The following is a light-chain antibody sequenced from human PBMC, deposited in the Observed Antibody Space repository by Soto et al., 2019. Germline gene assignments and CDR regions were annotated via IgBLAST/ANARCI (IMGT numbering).Light chain of an antibody. Sequence: EIVLTQSPGTLSLSPGERATLSCRASQSVSSDYLAWYQQKPGQAPRLLLYGASNRATGIPDRFSGSGSGTDFILTISRLEPEDFAVYSCQQYGSSPDTFGQGTKLEI. J-gene: IGKJ2*01. CDR1: QSVSSDY. CDR3: QQYGSSPDT. CDR2: GAS. V-gene: IGKV3-20*01.